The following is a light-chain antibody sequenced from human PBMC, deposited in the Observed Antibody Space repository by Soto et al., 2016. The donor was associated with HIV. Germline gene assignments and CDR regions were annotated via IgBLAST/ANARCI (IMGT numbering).Light chain of an antibody. Sequence: SYELTQPSSVSVSPGQTAKITCSGDALAKTYARWFQQKPGQAPVLVIYKDTERPSGIPERFSGSSSGTTVTLTISGAQAEDEADYFCYSAGDSNSPMFGGGTRLTVL. CDR1: ALAKTY. CDR3: YSAGDSNSPM. J-gene: IGLJ3*02. V-gene: IGLV3-27*01. CDR2: KDT.